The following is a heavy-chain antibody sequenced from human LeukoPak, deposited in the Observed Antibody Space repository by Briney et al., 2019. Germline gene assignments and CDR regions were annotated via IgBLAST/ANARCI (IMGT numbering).Heavy chain of an antibody. CDR2: IYYSGST. CDR3: ARTGYCSSASCSVVKQWLVRVYFDY. J-gene: IGHJ4*02. Sequence: GSLRLSCAASGFTFSSYSMNWVRQPPGKGLEWIGSIYYSGSTYNNPSLKSRVTMSVDTSKNQFSLVLNSVTAADTAVYYCARTGYCSSASCSVVKQWLVRVYFDYWGQGTLVTVSS. V-gene: IGHV4-59*04. D-gene: IGHD2-2*01. CDR1: GFTFSSYSMN.